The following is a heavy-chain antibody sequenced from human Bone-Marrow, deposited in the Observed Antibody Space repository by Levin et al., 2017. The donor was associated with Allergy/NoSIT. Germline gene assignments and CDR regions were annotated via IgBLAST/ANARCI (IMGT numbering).Heavy chain of an antibody. J-gene: IGHJ4*02. CDR3: AREGSLYGDPFDY. CDR1: GFTLSSFG. CDR2: ISTSSSYI. D-gene: IGHD4-17*01. Sequence: PGGSLRLSCSISGFTLSSFGMSWVRQAPGKGLEWVASISTSSSYIYYLDSVKGRFTISRDNARKSLYLEMNSLRPGDTAVYFCAREGSLYGDPFDYWGQGTLVTVSS. V-gene: IGHV3-21*01.